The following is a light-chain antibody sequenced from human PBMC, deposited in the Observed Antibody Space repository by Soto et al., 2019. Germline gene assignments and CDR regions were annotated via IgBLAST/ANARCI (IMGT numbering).Light chain of an antibody. CDR2: DAS. CDR1: QSIGSA. CDR3: QQYSSSPPIT. V-gene: IGKV3-15*01. J-gene: IGKJ5*01. Sequence: EIVLTHSPATLSVSPWDRAALSCRASQSIGSAVAWYHQRSGQAPRLLIFDASIRVPTTPARFSGSVSGTEFTLTISSLESEDFAVYYCQQYSSSPPITFGQGTRLEIK.